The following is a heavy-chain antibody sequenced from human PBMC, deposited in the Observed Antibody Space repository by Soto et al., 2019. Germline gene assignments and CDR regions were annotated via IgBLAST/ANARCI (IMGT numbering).Heavy chain of an antibody. CDR3: AKGNWNGEWVYCGMDV. Sequence: QVQLVESGGGVVQPGRSLRLSCAASGFTFSSYGMHWVRQAPGKGLEWVAVISYDGSNKYYADSVKGRFTISRDNSKNTLYLQMNSLRAEDTAVYYCAKGNWNGEWVYCGMDVWGQGTTVTVSS. CDR2: ISYDGSNK. D-gene: IGHD1-1*01. V-gene: IGHV3-30*18. J-gene: IGHJ6*02. CDR1: GFTFSSYG.